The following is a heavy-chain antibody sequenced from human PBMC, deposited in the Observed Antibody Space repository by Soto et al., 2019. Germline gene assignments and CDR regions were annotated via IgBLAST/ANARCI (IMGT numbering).Heavy chain of an antibody. CDR1: GFTFSDYY. D-gene: IGHD5-12*01. Sequence: PGGSLRLSCAASGFTFSDYYMSWIRQAPGEGLEWVSYISSSGSTIYYADSVKGRFTISRDNAKNSLYLQMNSLRAEDTAVYYCARSPAALRFPTWFDPWGQGTLVTVS. CDR3: ARSPAALRFPTWFDP. J-gene: IGHJ5*02. CDR2: ISSSGSTI. V-gene: IGHV3-11*01.